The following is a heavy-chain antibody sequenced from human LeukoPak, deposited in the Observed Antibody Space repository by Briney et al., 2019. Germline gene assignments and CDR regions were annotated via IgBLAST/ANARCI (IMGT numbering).Heavy chain of an antibody. Sequence: GRSLRLSCAASGFTFSSYGMHWVRQAPGKGLEWVAVISYDGSNKYYADSVKGRFTISRDNSKNTLYLQMNSLRAEDTAVYYCAKDRALYCSSTSCDDSYGMYVWGKGTTVTVSS. CDR1: GFTFSSYG. CDR3: AKDRALYCSSTSCDDSYGMYV. V-gene: IGHV3-30*18. J-gene: IGHJ6*04. D-gene: IGHD2-2*01. CDR2: ISYDGSNK.